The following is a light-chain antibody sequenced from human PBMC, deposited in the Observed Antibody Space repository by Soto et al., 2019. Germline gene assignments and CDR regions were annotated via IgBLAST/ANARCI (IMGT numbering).Light chain of an antibody. CDR1: NSNIGADYD. V-gene: IGLV1-40*01. CDR3: QSYDSGLSGVV. J-gene: IGLJ2*01. CDR2: GNT. Sequence: QSVLAQPPSVSGAPGQRVTISCTGSNSNIGADYDVHWYQQFPGAAPKLLIYGNTYRPSGVPDRFSGSKSRISASLAITGLQAEDEADYFCQSYDSGLSGVVFGGGTKVTVL.